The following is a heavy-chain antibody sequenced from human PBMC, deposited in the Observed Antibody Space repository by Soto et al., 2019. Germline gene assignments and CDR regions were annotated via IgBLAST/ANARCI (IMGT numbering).Heavy chain of an antibody. Sequence: ASVKVSCKASGGTFSSYAISWVRQAPGQGLEWMGGIIPIFGTANYAQKFQGRVTITADESTSTAYMELSSLRSEETAVYYCARRSRDGYNPDYYYYGMDVWGKGTTVTVSS. CDR2: IIPIFGTA. J-gene: IGHJ6*04. D-gene: IGHD5-12*01. V-gene: IGHV1-69*13. CDR3: ARRSRDGYNPDYYYYGMDV. CDR1: GGTFSSYA.